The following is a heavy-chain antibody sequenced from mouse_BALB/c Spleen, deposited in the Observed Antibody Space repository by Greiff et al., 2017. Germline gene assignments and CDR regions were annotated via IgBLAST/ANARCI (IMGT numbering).Heavy chain of an antibody. V-gene: IGHV3-1*02. CDR3: ARSAGSSRAIDY. Sequence: EVQLQESGPDLVKPSQSLSITCTVTGYSFTSGYSWHLIRQFPGNLLGWMGYIPYSGSTNYNPSLKSRISITRDTSTNQFFLQLNTVTTEDTAAYYCARSAGSSRAIDYWGQGTSVTVSS. J-gene: IGHJ4*01. CDR1: GYSFTSGYS. D-gene: IGHD1-1*01. CDR2: IPYSGST.